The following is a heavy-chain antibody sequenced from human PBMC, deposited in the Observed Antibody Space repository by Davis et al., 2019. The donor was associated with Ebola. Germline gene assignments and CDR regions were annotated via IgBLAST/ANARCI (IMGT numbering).Heavy chain of an antibody. Sequence: GESLKISCAASGLTVSTKYMSWVRQAPGKGPEWVSVIYGGGTTYHADSVKGRFTISRDDSRNTLYLQMDSLRTDDTAVYYCAKGGWLDNWGQGTLVTVSS. CDR1: GLTVSTKY. CDR2: IYGGGTT. J-gene: IGHJ4*02. V-gene: IGHV3-53*01. CDR3: AKGGWLDN. D-gene: IGHD5-24*01.